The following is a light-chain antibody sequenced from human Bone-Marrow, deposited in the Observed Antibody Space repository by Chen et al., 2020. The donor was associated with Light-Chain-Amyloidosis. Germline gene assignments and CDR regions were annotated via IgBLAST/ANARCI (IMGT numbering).Light chain of an antibody. Sequence: QSALTQPPSASGSPGQSVTISCTGTSSDVGAYNYVSWYQLLPGKAPKLIIYEVTKRPSGVPGRFSGFKSGNTASLTVSGLQAEDEADYYCCSYAGADNHVFFGGGTKLTVL. V-gene: IGLV2-8*01. CDR1: SSDVGAYNY. CDR3: CSYAGADNHVF. CDR2: EVT. J-gene: IGLJ2*01.